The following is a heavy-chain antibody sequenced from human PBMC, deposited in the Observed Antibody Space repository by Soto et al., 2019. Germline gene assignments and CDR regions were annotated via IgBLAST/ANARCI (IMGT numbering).Heavy chain of an antibody. CDR2: SGSGGST. CDR1: GFTFSSYA. Sequence: GGSLRLSCAASGFTFSSYAMTWVRQAPGKGLEWVSVSGSGGSTYFADSVKGRFTISRDNSKNTLYLQMSSLRAEDTALYYCAKRRLNTITSLSDFWGQGVQVTVSS. CDR3: AKRRLNTITSLSDF. J-gene: IGHJ1*01. D-gene: IGHD2-2*01. V-gene: IGHV3-23*01.